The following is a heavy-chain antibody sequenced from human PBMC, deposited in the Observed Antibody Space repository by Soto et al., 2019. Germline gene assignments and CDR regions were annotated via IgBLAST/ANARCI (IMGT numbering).Heavy chain of an antibody. D-gene: IGHD2-8*01. V-gene: IGHV4-31*03. Sequence: QVQLQESGPGLVKPSQTLSLTCTVSGGSISSGGYYWSWIRQHPGKGLAWIGYSYYSGSTYYNPSLKSRVTISVDTSKNQFSLKLSSVTAADTAVYYCARDPPIRRCTNGVCYRAAFDIWGQGTMVTVSS. CDR2: SYYSGST. CDR1: GGSISSGGYY. CDR3: ARDPPIRRCTNGVCYRAAFDI. J-gene: IGHJ3*02.